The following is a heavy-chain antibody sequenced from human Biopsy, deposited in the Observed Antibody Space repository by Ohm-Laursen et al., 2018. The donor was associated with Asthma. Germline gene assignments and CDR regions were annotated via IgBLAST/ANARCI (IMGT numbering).Heavy chain of an antibody. J-gene: IGHJ4*02. D-gene: IGHD3-16*01. CDR1: GFTFSSFA. CDR3: ANTIGGVAADY. Sequence: LRLSCTASGFTFSSFAMSWVRQTPGKGLEWIGSIYYSGNTYYNPSLKSRVTISVDTSKNQFSLKLSSVTATDTAVYYCANTIGGVAADYWGQGTLVTVSS. CDR2: IYYSGNT. V-gene: IGHV4-39*01.